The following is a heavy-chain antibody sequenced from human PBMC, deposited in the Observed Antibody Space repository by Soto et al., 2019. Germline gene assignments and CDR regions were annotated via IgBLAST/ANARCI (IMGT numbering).Heavy chain of an antibody. CDR1: GYTFTSYD. D-gene: IGHD1-1*01. CDR2: MNPNTGNS. J-gene: IGHJ4*02. V-gene: IGHV1-8*01. Sequence: ASVKVSCKASGYTFTSYDIYWVRQATGQGLEWMGWMNPNTGNSGYAQKFQGRVTMTSDTSISTAHMGLSSLRSEDTAVYYCARRAETNGWNGFGADKYYFDFWGQGTLVTVSS. CDR3: ARRAETNGWNGFGADKYYFDF.